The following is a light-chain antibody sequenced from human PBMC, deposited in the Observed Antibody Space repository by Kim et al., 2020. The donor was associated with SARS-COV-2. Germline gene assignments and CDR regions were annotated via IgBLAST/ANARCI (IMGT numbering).Light chain of an antibody. V-gene: IGLV9-49*01. J-gene: IGLJ3*02. CDR2: VGTGEIVG. CDR1: SGYSNYK. CDR3: GADHGSGSNFGV. Sequence: LTCTLSSGYSNYKGDWYQQRPGKGPRFVMRVGTGEIVGSKGDGIPDRFSVLGAGLNRYLTIKNIPEEDESDYHCGADHGSGSNFGVFGGGTQLTVL.